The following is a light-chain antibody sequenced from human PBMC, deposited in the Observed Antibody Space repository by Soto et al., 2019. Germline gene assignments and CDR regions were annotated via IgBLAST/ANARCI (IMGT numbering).Light chain of an antibody. V-gene: IGKV2-28*01. Sequence: DIVMTQSPLSLPVTPGEPASISCRSSQSLLHSNGYNYLDWYLQKPGQSPRLLIYLGSNRASGVPDRFSGSGSGTDFTLTISRVEAEDVGVYYCMQPLQTPWTFGQGTKVEIK. J-gene: IGKJ1*01. CDR2: LGS. CDR1: QSLLHSNGYNY. CDR3: MQPLQTPWT.